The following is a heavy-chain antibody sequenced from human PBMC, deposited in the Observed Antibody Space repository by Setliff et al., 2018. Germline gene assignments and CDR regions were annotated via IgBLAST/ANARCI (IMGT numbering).Heavy chain of an antibody. Sequence: PGGSLRLSCAASGFTFSTYSMNWVRQAPGKGLEWVSYISSSSSSIYYANSVEGRFTISRDNAKDSLYLQMNSLRAEDTAVYYCVRDLHWGFDYWGLGTLVTVSS. CDR3: VRDLHWGFDY. J-gene: IGHJ4*02. CDR1: GFTFSTYS. D-gene: IGHD7-27*01. V-gene: IGHV3-48*01. CDR2: ISSSSSSI.